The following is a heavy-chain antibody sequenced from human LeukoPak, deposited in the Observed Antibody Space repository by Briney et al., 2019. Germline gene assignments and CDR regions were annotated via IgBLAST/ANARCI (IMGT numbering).Heavy chain of an antibody. Sequence: GGSLRLSCAASGFTFSSYGMSWVRQAPGKGLEWVSAISGSGGSTYYADSVKGRFTISRDNSKNTLYLQMNSLRAEDAAIYYCAKDRIWSGYSKYYFDCWGQGTLVTVSS. CDR2: ISGSGGST. V-gene: IGHV3-23*01. J-gene: IGHJ4*02. D-gene: IGHD3-3*01. CDR1: GFTFSSYG. CDR3: AKDRIWSGYSKYYFDC.